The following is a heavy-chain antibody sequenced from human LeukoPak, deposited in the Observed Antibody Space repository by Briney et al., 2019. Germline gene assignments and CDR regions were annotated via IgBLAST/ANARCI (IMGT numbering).Heavy chain of an antibody. CDR1: GGSISSSSYY. J-gene: IGHJ4*02. CDR3: ARFRTGISYYFDY. D-gene: IGHD2/OR15-2a*01. CDR2: INYSGTT. V-gene: IGHV4-39*07. Sequence: SETLSLTCTVSGGSISSSSYYWGWIRQPPGKGLEWIGSINYSGTTYYTPSLKSRVTISLDKSKNQFSLKLSSVTAADTAVYYCARFRTGISYYFDYWGQGTLVTVSS.